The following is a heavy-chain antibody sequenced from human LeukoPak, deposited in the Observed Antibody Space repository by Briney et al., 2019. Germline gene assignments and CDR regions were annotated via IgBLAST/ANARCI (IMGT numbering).Heavy chain of an antibody. CDR3: ARDDTAMVDY. CDR1: GYSISSGYY. CDR2: IYHSGST. Sequence: PSETLSLTCAVSGYSISSGYYWGWIRQPPGKGLEWIGSIYHSGSTYYNPSLKSRVTISVDTSKNQFSLKLSSVTAADTAVYYCARDDTAMVDYWGQGTLVTVS. J-gene: IGHJ4*02. D-gene: IGHD5-18*01. V-gene: IGHV4-38-2*02.